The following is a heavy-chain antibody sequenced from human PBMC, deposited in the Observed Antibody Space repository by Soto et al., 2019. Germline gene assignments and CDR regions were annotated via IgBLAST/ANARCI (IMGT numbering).Heavy chain of an antibody. D-gene: IGHD6-6*01. CDR2: IYYSGST. CDR1: GGSISSGGYY. V-gene: IGHV4-31*03. J-gene: IGHJ3*02. CDR3: ARDLKSSEGAFDI. Sequence: QVQLQESGPGLVKPSQTLSLTCTVSGGSISSGGYYWSWIRQPPGKGLELIGYIYYSGSTYYNPYLTSRVTISVDTSKNQFSLKLSAVTAADTAVYYCARDLKSSEGAFDIWGQGTMVTVSS.